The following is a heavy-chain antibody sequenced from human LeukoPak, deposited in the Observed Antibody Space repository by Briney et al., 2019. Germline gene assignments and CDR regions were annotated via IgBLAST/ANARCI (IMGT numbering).Heavy chain of an antibody. D-gene: IGHD6-13*01. CDR1: GGSISSGDYY. CDR3: ARQIAAATLYYFDY. Sequence: SETLSLTCTVSGGSISSGDYYWSWIRQHPGKGLEWIGYIYYSGSTYYNPSLKSRVTISVDTSKNQFSLKLSSVTAADTAVYYCARQIAAATLYYFDYWGQGTLVTVSS. CDR2: IYYSGST. V-gene: IGHV4-30-4*08. J-gene: IGHJ4*02.